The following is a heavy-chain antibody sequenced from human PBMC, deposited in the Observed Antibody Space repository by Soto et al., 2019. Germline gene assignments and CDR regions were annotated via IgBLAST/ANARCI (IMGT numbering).Heavy chain of an antibody. V-gene: IGHV4-39*01. D-gene: IGHD3-22*01. CDR3: ARQGRNTKIVILRHYAMDF. CDR1: SGSISSNSYL. Sequence: SETLSLTCSVSSGSISSNSYLWGWIRQPPGKGLEWIGAILYSGDTYYSESLKSRVTMSVDTAKNQFSLKLNSVTAADTAVYYCARQGRNTKIVILRHYAMDFWGQGTAVTVSS. CDR2: ILYSGDT. J-gene: IGHJ6*02.